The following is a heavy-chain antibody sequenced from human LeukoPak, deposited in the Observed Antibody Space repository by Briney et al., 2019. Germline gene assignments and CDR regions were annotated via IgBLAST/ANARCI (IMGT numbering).Heavy chain of an antibody. CDR1: GFTLSSYA. V-gene: IGHV3-30*04. CDR2: ISYDRSNK. J-gene: IGHJ4*02. CDR3: ARENRYGSGSYSDY. D-gene: IGHD3-10*01. Sequence: PRGSLTPSCAASGFTLSSYAMHWVSPAPGKGLEWVAVISYDRSNKYYADSVTGRFTSSRDNTKNSLYLQLNSLRAEDTAVYYCARENRYGSGSYSDYWGQGTLVTVSS.